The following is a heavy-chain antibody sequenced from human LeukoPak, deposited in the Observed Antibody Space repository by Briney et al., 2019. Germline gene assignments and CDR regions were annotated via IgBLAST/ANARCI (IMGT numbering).Heavy chain of an antibody. Sequence: GGSLRLSCAASGFTFSDYYMSWIRRAPGKGLEWVSYISSSGSTIYYADSVKGRFTISRASAKNSLYLQMNSLRAEDTAVYYCARVQYCTNGVCRAGYYYGMDVWGQGTTVTVSS. J-gene: IGHJ6*02. CDR2: ISSSGSTI. CDR1: GFTFSDYY. D-gene: IGHD2-8*01. V-gene: IGHV3-11*01. CDR3: ARVQYCTNGVCRAGYYYGMDV.